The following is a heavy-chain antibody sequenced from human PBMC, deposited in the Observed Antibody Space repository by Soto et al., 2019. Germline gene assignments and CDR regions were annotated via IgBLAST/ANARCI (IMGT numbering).Heavy chain of an antibody. Sequence: QVQLVQSGAEVKKPGSSVKVSCKASGGTFSSYAISWVRQAPGQGLEWMGGIIPISGTANYAQKFQGRVTITADESTSTAYMELSSLRSEDTAVYYCASGEIVVVPAATYYYGMDVWGQGTTVTVSS. V-gene: IGHV1-69*01. J-gene: IGHJ6*02. CDR1: GGTFSSYA. CDR2: IIPISGTA. D-gene: IGHD2-2*01. CDR3: ASGEIVVVPAATYYYGMDV.